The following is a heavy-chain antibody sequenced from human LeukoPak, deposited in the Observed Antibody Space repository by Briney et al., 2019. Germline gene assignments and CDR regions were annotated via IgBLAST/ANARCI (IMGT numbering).Heavy chain of an antibody. Sequence: GGAPRIFCAAPGFTFREFYIRWIRPASRKGLEWVSYISSSGSTIYYADSVKGRFTISRDNAKNSLYLQMNSLRAEDTAVYYCATRSRIGGQGTLVTVSS. CDR1: GFTFREFY. J-gene: IGHJ4*02. V-gene: IGHV3-11*01. CDR2: ISSSGSTI. CDR3: ATRSRI. D-gene: IGHD2-21*01.